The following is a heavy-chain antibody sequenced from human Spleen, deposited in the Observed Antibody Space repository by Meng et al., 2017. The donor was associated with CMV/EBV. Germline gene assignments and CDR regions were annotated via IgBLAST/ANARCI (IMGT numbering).Heavy chain of an antibody. CDR2: ISGTGSRT. CDR1: GLTFSNFA. J-gene: IGHJ4*02. Sequence: GESLKISCTASGLTFSNFAMNWVRQAPGKGLEWISGISGTGSRTHYADSVKGRITISRDNSKNTLYLEMNSLSAEDTAVYYCANGGEWSFDFDYWGQGTLVTVSS. CDR3: ANGGEWSFDFDY. V-gene: IGHV3-23*01. D-gene: IGHD3-3*01.